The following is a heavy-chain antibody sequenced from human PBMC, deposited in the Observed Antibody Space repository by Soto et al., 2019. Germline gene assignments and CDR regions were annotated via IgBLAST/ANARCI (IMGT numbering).Heavy chain of an antibody. V-gene: IGHV1-69*01. Sequence: QAQVVQSGAEVRKPGSSVKLSCKASEGTFNSYAIAWVRQAPGQGLEWMGGIIPYYNTLNYAQKFQDRVTITADDSTNTVYMELSSLSSDDTAVYFCESGASRWYPSVFDSWAQGTLVTVSS. CDR2: IIPYYNTL. D-gene: IGHD6-13*01. J-gene: IGHJ4*02. CDR3: ESGASRWYPSVFDS. CDR1: EGTFNSYA.